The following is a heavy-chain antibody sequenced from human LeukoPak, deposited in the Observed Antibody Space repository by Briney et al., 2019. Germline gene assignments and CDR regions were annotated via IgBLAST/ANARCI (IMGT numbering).Heavy chain of an antibody. Sequence: PSETLSLTCTVSGGSISSGSYYWSWIRQPAGKGLEWIGRIYTSGSTNYNPSLKSRVTISVDTSKNQFSLKLSSVTAADTAVYYCARCAGSAGWFDPWGQGTLVTVSS. CDR1: GGSISSGSYY. D-gene: IGHD3-10*02. J-gene: IGHJ5*02. CDR3: ARCAGSAGWFDP. V-gene: IGHV4-61*02. CDR2: IYTSGST.